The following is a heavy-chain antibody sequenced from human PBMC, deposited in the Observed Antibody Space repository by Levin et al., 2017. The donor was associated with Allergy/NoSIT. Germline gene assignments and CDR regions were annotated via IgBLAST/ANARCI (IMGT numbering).Heavy chain of an antibody. CDR3: ARTPYYDYVWGSYPLVGAVGMDV. J-gene: IGHJ6*02. Sequence: GGSLRLSCAASGFTFSSYWMSWVRQAPGKGLEWVANIKQDGSEKYYVDSVKGRFTISRDNAKHSLYLQMNSLRAEDTAVYYCARTPYYDYVWGSYPLVGAVGMDVWGQGTTVTVSS. CDR2: IKQDGSEK. V-gene: IGHV3-7*01. CDR1: GFTFSSYW. D-gene: IGHD3-16*02.